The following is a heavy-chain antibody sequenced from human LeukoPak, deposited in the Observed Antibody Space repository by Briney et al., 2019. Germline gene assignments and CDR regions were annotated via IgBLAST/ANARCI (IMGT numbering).Heavy chain of an antibody. J-gene: IGHJ4*02. CDR1: GFTFSTYS. D-gene: IGHD1-26*01. CDR2: ITSGPNSI. Sequence: GGSLRLSCAASGFTFSTYSMIWVRQAPGKGLEWVSYITSGPNSIYQADSVKSRFTISRDNAKSSLFLQMNSLRTEDTAMYYCARAANSGGYYGIDYWGQGTLVTVSS. CDR3: ARAANSGGYYGIDY. V-gene: IGHV3-48*01.